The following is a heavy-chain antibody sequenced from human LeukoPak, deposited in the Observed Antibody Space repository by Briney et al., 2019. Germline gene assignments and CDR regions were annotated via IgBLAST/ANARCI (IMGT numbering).Heavy chain of an antibody. D-gene: IGHD2/OR15-2a*01. CDR3: ARGYTFYSKGREVWFDP. V-gene: IGHV1-18*04. Sequence: GASVKVSCKASGYTFTGYYMHWVRQAPGQGLEWMGWISAYNGNTNYAQKLQGRVTMTTDTSTSTAYMELRSLRSDDTAVYYCARGYTFYSKGREVWFDPWGQGTLVTVSS. CDR2: ISAYNGNT. CDR1: GYTFTGYY. J-gene: IGHJ5*02.